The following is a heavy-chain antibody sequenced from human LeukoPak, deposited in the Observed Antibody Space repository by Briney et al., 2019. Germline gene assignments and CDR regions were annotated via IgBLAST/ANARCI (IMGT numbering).Heavy chain of an antibody. CDR1: GFTVSSNY. Sequence: GGSLRLSCAASGFTVSSNYMSWVRQAPGKGLEWVSVIYSGGSTYYADSVKGRFTISRDNSKNTLYLQMNSLRAEDTAVYYCAKSSSRKLLDAFDIWGQGTMVTVSS. J-gene: IGHJ3*02. V-gene: IGHV3-53*01. D-gene: IGHD6-13*01. CDR2: IYSGGST. CDR3: AKSSSRKLLDAFDI.